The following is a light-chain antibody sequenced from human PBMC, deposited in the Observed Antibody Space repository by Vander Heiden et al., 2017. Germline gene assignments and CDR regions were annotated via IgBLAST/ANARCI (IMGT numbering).Light chain of an antibody. Sequence: DIQMTQSPSAVAASVGDRVSITCRASQGISSPLAWYQQKSGKAPKLLIYAASNLQSGVSSRFSGSGSGTDFSLTISSLQPEDFATYFCQQTNSYPFTFGGGTKVEIK. J-gene: IGKJ4*01. V-gene: IGKV1-12*01. CDR3: QQTNSYPFT. CDR2: AAS. CDR1: QGISSP.